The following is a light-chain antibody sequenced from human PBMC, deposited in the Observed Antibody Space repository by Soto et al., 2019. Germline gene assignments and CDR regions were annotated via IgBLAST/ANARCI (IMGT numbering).Light chain of an antibody. CDR1: SSDVGGYNY. J-gene: IGLJ7*01. CDR3: SSYAGSNSFV. CDR2: EVI. V-gene: IGLV2-8*01. Sequence: QSALTQPPSASGSLGQSVTISCTGASSDVGGYNYVSWYQQHPGKAPKLLISEVIKRPSGVPDRFSGSKSGNTASLTISGLQAEDEADYYCSSYAGSNSFVFGTGTQLTVL.